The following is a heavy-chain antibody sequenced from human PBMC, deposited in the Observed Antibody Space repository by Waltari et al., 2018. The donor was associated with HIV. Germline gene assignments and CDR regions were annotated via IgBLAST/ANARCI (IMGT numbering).Heavy chain of an antibody. V-gene: IGHV4-59*01. Sequence: QVQLQESGPGLVKPSETLSITCTVSGGSISSYYWSWIRQPPGKGLEWIGYIYYSGSTNYNPSLKSRVTISVDTSKNQFSLKLSSVTAADTAVYYCARGVAFGGYYYGMDVWGQGTTVTVSS. J-gene: IGHJ6*02. CDR3: ARGVAFGGYYYGMDV. CDR1: GGSISSYY. CDR2: IYYSGST. D-gene: IGHD2-21*01.